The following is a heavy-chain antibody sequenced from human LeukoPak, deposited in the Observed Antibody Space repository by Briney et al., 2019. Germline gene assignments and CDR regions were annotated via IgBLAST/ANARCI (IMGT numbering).Heavy chain of an antibody. CDR1: GGTFISYA. CDR2: IIPIFGTA. D-gene: IGHD6-19*01. Sequence: SVKVSCKASGGTFISYAISWVRQAPGQGLEWMGGIIPIFGTANYAQKFQGRVTITADESTSTAYMELSSLRSEDTAVYYCARVEFEAVAGTNYYYGMDVWGQGTTVTVSS. V-gene: IGHV1-69*13. J-gene: IGHJ6*02. CDR3: ARVEFEAVAGTNYYYGMDV.